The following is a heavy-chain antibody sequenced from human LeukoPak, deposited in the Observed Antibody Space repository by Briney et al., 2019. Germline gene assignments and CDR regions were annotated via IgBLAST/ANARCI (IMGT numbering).Heavy chain of an antibody. J-gene: IGHJ3*02. CDR1: GFTFDDYA. CDR2: ISWNSGSI. Sequence: PGGSLRLSCAASGFTFDDYAMHWVRQAPGKGLEWVSGISWNSGSIGYADSVKGRFTISRDNAKNSLYLQMNSLRAEDTALYYCAKDRRLRYFDWLFTIWGQGTMVTVSS. V-gene: IGHV3-9*01. CDR3: AKDRRLRYFDWLFTI. D-gene: IGHD3-9*01.